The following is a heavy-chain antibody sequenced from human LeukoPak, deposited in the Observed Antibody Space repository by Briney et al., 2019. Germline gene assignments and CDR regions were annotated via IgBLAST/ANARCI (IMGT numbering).Heavy chain of an antibody. CDR1: GGSIGSYY. CDR2: IYYSGST. CDR3: AAGFDGSGSYYPLSF. D-gene: IGHD3-10*01. J-gene: IGHJ4*02. Sequence: SETLSLTCTVSGGSIGSYYWSWIRQPPGKGLEWIGYIYYSGSTNYNPSLKGRVTISVDTSKNQFSLKLSSVTAADTAVYYCAAGFDGSGSYYPLSFWGQGTLVTVSS. V-gene: IGHV4-59*08.